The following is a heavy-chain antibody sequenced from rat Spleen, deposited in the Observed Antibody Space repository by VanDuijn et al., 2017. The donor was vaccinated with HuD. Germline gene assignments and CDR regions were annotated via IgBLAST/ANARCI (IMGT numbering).Heavy chain of an antibody. CDR2: ITYDGSGT. J-gene: IGHJ3*01. Sequence: EVQLVESGGGLVQPGRSLKLSCAASGFTFSDYNMAWVRQAPKKGLEWVATITYDGSGTYYRYSVKGRFTISRDNAKSTLYLQMDSLRSEDTATYYCARPSYGFPFAYWGQGTLVTVSS. CDR1: GFTFSDYN. V-gene: IGHV5-7*01. CDR3: ARPSYGFPFAY. D-gene: IGHD1-3*01.